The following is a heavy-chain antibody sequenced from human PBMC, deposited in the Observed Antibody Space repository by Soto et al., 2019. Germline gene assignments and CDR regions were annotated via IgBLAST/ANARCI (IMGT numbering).Heavy chain of an antibody. D-gene: IGHD6-13*01. V-gene: IGHV4-30-4*01. Sequence: PSETLSLTCTVSGGSISSGDYYWSWIRQPPGKGLEWIGYIYYSGGTHYNPSLKSRVTISIDTSKNQFSLKLISVTAADTAVYYCARELRGYSSSWYGDWSDPRGQGTLVTVSS. CDR1: GGSISSGDYY. CDR2: IYYSGGT. J-gene: IGHJ5*02. CDR3: ARELRGYSSSWYGDWSDP.